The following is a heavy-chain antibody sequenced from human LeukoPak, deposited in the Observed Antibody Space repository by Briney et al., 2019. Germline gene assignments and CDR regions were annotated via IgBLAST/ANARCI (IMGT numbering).Heavy chain of an antibody. V-gene: IGHV4-34*01. D-gene: IGHD3-16*02. CDR1: GGSFSGYY. J-gene: IGHJ4*02. Sequence: PSETLSLTCAVYGGSFSGYYWSWIRQPPGKGLEWNGEINHSGSTNYNPSLKSRVTISVDTSKNQFSLKLSSVTAADTAVYYCARHRSEGMITFGGVIVPYYFDYWGQGTLVTVSS. CDR2: INHSGST. CDR3: ARHRSEGMITFGGVIVPYYFDY.